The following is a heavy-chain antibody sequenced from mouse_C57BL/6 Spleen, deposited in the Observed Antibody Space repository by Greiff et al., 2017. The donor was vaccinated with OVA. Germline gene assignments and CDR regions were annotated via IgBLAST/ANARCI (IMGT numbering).Heavy chain of an antibody. D-gene: IGHD1-1*01. J-gene: IGHJ4*01. CDR3: ARTGANYYGSSSYYAMDD. CDR1: GYAFSSSW. V-gene: IGHV1-82*01. CDR2: IYPGDGDT. Sequence: QVQLQQSGPELVKPGASVKISCKASGYAFSSSWMNWVKQRPGKGLEWIGRIYPGDGDTNYNGKFKGKATLTADKSSSTAYMQLSSLTSEDSAVYFCARTGANYYGSSSYYAMDDWGQGTSVTVSS.